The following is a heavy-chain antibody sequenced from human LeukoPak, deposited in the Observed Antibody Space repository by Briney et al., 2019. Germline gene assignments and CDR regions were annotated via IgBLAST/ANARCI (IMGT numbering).Heavy chain of an antibody. D-gene: IGHD2-8*01. CDR2: ISLTGLT. J-gene: IGHJ4*02. Sequence: SETLSLTCGVSGGSISNTNWWSWVRQPPGQGLEWIGEISLTGLTNYNPSLESRVSVSLDKSKNQLSLNLTSVTAADTAVYYCSRENGAFSPFGYWGQGTLVTVPS. CDR1: GGSISNTNW. V-gene: IGHV4-4*02. CDR3: SRENGAFSPFGY.